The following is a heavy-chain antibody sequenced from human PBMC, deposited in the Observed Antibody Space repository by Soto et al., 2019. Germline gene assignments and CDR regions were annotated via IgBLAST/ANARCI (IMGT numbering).Heavy chain of an antibody. CDR3: ASHPRDSSGDWYSFDY. D-gene: IGHD3-22*01. CDR1: GFTFSSYS. V-gene: IGHV3-21*01. CDR2: ISSSSSYI. Sequence: EVQLVESGGGLVKPGGSLRLSCAASGFTFSSYSMNWVRQAPGKGLEWVSSISSSSSYIYYADSVKGRFTITRDNAKNSVYLQMNRVRGQDTAVHYWASHPRDSSGDWYSFDYWGQGTLVTVSS. J-gene: IGHJ4*02.